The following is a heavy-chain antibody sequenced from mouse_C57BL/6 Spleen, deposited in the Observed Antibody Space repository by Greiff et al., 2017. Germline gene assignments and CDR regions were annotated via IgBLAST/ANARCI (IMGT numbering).Heavy chain of an antibody. D-gene: IGHD2-4*01. CDR3: ARIYYDYDDGPMDY. CDR1: GYAFSSSW. V-gene: IGHV1-82*01. J-gene: IGHJ4*01. CDR2: IYPGDGDT. Sequence: VQLQQSGPELVKPGASVKISCKASGYAFSSSWMNWVKQRPGKGLEWIGRIYPGDGDTNYNGKFKGKATMTADKSSSTAYMQLSSLTSEDSAVYFCARIYYDYDDGPMDYWGQGTSVTVSS.